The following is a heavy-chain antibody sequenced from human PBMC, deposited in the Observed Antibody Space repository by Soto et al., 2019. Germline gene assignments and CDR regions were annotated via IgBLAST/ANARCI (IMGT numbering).Heavy chain of an antibody. D-gene: IGHD3-3*01. CDR2: MNPNSGNT. J-gene: IGHJ6*03. CDR3: ARGGNDFWSGYYSGDYYYYMDV. V-gene: IGHV1-8*02. Sequence: ASVKVSCKASGYTFTSYGISWVRQAPGQGLGWMGWMNPNSGNTGYAQKFQGRVTMTRNTSISTAYMELSSLRSEDTAVYYCARGGNDFWSGYYSGDYYYYMDVWGKGTTVTAP. CDR1: GYTFTSYG.